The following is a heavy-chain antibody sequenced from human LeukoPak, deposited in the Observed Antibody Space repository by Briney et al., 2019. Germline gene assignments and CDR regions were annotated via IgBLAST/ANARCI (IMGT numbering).Heavy chain of an antibody. CDR1: GYTFTGYY. V-gene: IGHV1-2*02. Sequence: ASVKVSCKASGYTFTGYYMHWVRQAPGQGLEWMGWINPNSGGTNYAQKFQGRVTMTRDTSISTAYMELSRLRSDDTAVYYCAREDMVRGVIRGSFDYWGQGTLVTVSS. CDR2: INPNSGGT. CDR3: AREDMVRGVIRGSFDY. J-gene: IGHJ4*02. D-gene: IGHD3-10*01.